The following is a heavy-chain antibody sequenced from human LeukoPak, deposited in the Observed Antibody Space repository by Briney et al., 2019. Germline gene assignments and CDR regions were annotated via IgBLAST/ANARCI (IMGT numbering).Heavy chain of an antibody. CDR2: IHHSGNT. D-gene: IGHD3-22*01. CDR3: ARVRVGYDSSGGWFDP. CDR1: GYSIGSGYY. V-gene: IGHV4-38-2*02. Sequence: SETLSLTCTVSGYSIGSGYYWGWIRQPPGKGLEWIGSIHHSGNTYYNPSLKRRVTISVDTSKNQFSLKLTSVTAADTAVYYCARVRVGYDSSGGWFDPWGQGTLVTVSS. J-gene: IGHJ5*02.